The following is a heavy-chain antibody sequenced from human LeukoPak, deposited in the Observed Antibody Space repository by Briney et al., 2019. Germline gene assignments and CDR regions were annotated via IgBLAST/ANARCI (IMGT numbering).Heavy chain of an antibody. CDR1: GYTFTSYG. CDR3: AKGGRKTIMGAILDY. V-gene: IGHV1-18*01. Sequence: ASVKLSCKASGYTFTSYGISWVRQAPGQGLEWMGWISAYNGNTNYAQKLQGRVTMTTDTSTSTAYMELRSLRSDDTTVYYCAKGGRKTIMGAILDYWGQGTLVTVSS. J-gene: IGHJ4*02. D-gene: IGHD1-26*01. CDR2: ISAYNGNT.